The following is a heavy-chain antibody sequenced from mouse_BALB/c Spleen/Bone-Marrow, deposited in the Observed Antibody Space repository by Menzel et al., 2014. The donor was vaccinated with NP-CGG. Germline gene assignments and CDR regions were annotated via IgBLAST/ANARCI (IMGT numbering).Heavy chain of an antibody. Sequence: VQLHQSGPELVRPGVSMKISCKGSGYTFTDYAMHWVQQSHAKSLEWIGVISTCCGTTNYHQKFKGKATMTVDKSSSTAYLELARLTSEDSAIYYCASPSYYGNYEGFAYWGQGTLVTVSA. CDR2: ISTCCGTT. CDR3: ASPSYYGNYEGFAY. CDR1: GYTFTDYA. D-gene: IGHD2-1*01. J-gene: IGHJ3*01. V-gene: IGHV1-67*01.